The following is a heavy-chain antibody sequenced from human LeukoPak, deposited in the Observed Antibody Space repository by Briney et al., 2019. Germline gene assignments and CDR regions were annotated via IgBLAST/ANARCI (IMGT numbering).Heavy chain of an antibody. Sequence: SETLSLTCTVSGGSISSYYWSWIRQPPGKGLEWIGYIYYSGSTNYNPSLKSRVTISVDTSENQFSLKLSSVTAADTAVYYCARAEDGSGSYYPPYFDYWGQGTLVTVSS. D-gene: IGHD3-10*01. CDR1: GGSISSYY. CDR2: IYYSGST. V-gene: IGHV4-59*12. J-gene: IGHJ4*02. CDR3: ARAEDGSGSYYPPYFDY.